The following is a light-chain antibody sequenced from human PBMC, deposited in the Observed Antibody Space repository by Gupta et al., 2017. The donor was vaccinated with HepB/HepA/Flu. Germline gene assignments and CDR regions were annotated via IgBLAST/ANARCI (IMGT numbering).Light chain of an antibody. V-gene: IGKV3-20*01. Sequence: EIVLPQSPGTLSLSPGERATLSCRASQSVSSTYLAWYQQKPGQAPRLLIYGATSSATGIPDRFSGSGSGTDFTLTISILEPEEFAVYYCQHYCSSSFTFGGGTKVEIK. CDR2: GAT. CDR1: QSVSSTY. J-gene: IGKJ4*01. CDR3: QHYCSSSFT.